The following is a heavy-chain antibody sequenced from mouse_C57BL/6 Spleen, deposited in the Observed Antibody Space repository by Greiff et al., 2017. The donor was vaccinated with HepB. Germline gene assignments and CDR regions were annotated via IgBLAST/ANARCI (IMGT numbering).Heavy chain of an antibody. D-gene: IGHD2-4*01. V-gene: IGHV14-4*01. CDR2: IDPENGDT. CDR3: TTRVYYDPFFAY. J-gene: IGHJ3*01. Sequence: VQLQQSGAELVRPGASVKLSCTASGFNIKDDYMHWVKQRPEQGLEWIGWIDPENGDTEYASKFQGKATITADKSSNTAYLQLSSLTSEDTAVYYCTTRVYYDPFFAYWGQGTLVTVSA. CDR1: GFNIKDDY.